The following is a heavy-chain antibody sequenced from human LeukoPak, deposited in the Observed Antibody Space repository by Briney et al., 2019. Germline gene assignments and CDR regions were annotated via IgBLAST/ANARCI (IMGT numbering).Heavy chain of an antibody. J-gene: IGHJ4*02. CDR3: AKNPIGYDSSGYSTY. CDR2: ISGSGGST. Sequence: GGSLRLSCAASGFTFSSYAMSWDRQAPGKGLEWVSAISGSGGSTYYADSVKGRFTISRDNSKNTLYLQMNSLRAEDTAVYYCAKNPIGYDSSGYSTYWGQGTLVTVSS. CDR1: GFTFSSYA. D-gene: IGHD3-22*01. V-gene: IGHV3-23*01.